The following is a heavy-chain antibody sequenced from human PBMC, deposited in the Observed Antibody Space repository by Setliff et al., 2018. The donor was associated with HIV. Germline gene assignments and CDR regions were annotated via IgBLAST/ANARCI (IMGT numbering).Heavy chain of an antibody. CDR1: GYSFTSYW. CDR3: ARQGCSSTSCYKDYYYYYGMDV. D-gene: IGHD2-2*02. CDR2: IYPGDSDT. J-gene: IGHJ6*02. Sequence: ESLKISCKGSGYSFTSYWIGWVRQMPGKGLEWMGIIYPGDSDTRYSPSFQGQVTISADKSISTAYLQWSSLKASDTAMYYCARQGCSSTSCYKDYYYYYGMDVWGQGTTVTVSS. V-gene: IGHV5-51*01.